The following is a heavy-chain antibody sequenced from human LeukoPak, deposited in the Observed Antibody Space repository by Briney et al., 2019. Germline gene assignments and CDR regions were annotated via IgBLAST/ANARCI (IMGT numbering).Heavy chain of an antibody. CDR3: ARAHAVAGTNWFDP. CDR1: GFTFNSYS. J-gene: IGHJ5*02. V-gene: IGHV3-74*01. D-gene: IGHD6-19*01. CDR2: ISIDESST. Sequence: GGSLRLSCAASGFTFNSYSMHWVRQAPGRGLVWVSRISIDESSTSYAASVKGRFTISRDNTKNTLYLQMNSLRVEDTAVYYCARAHAVAGTNWFDPWGQGTLVTVSS.